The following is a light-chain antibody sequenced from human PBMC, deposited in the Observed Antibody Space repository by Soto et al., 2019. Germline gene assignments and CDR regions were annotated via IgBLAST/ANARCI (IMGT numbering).Light chain of an antibody. CDR2: RAS. CDR1: QSVPNNH. CDR3: QQYGGSPIT. V-gene: IGKV3-20*01. Sequence: EIVLTQSPGTLPLSPGERATLSCRASQSVPNNHLAWYRQKPGQAPRLLIFRASNRANGIPDRFSGSGSGTDFTLIISRLEYEDFAMYYCQQYGGSPITFGQGTRPESK. J-gene: IGKJ5*01.